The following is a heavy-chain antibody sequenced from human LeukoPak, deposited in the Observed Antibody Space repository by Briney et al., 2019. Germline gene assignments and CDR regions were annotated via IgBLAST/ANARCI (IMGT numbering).Heavy chain of an antibody. CDR2: IRYDGSNK. J-gene: IGHJ4*02. CDR1: GFTFSSYG. CDR3: AKGATIVGAYNLFDY. Sequence: GSLKLSCAASGFTFSSYGMDWVRQGPGQGLEGGAFIRYDGSNKYYADSVKGRFTISRDNSKNTLYLQMNSLRAEDTAVYYCAKGATIVGAYNLFDYWGQGTLVTVSS. V-gene: IGHV3-30*02. D-gene: IGHD1-26*01.